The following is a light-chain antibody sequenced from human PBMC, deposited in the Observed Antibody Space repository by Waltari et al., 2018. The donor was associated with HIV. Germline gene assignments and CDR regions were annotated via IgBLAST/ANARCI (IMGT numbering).Light chain of an antibody. CDR2: RNN. V-gene: IGLV1-47*01. CDR1: SSTIGSNY. CDR3: AAWDDSLSGSWV. J-gene: IGLJ3*02. Sequence: SVLTQPPSASGTPGQRVTISCSGSSSTIGSNYVYWYQQLPGTAPKLLIYRNNQRPSGVPDRFSGSKSGTSASLAISGLRSEDEADYYCAAWDDSLSGSWVFGGGTKLTVL.